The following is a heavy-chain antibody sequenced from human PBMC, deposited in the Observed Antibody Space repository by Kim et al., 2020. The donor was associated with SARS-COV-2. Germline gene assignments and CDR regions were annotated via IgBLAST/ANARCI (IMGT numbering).Heavy chain of an antibody. J-gene: IGHJ2*01. V-gene: IGHV3-48*02. D-gene: IGHD6-13*01. CDR2: ISGSSSTK. CDR1: GFTFSSYD. Sequence: GGSLRLSCAASGFTFSSYDMNWVRQAPGKGLEWVSYISGSSSTKYYADSVKGRFTISRDNAKNSMYLQMNSLRDEDTAVYYCARDALFGIATPGGVRGENWYFDLWGRGTLVTVSS. CDR3: ARDALFGIATPGGVRGENWYFDL.